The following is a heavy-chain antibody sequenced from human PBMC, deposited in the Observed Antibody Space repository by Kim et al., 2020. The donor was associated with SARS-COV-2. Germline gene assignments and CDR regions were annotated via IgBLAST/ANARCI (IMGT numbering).Heavy chain of an antibody. Sequence: GGSLRLSCVASGFPFSDYVMSWVRQAPGKGLEWVATVREIGNYSYYADSVKGRFTIFRDNSKNTLYLQMNSLRAEDTAVYYCANPFRHSPVTSPVWGQGT. CDR3: ANPFRHSPVTSPV. D-gene: IGHD4-17*01. CDR2: VREIGNYS. CDR1: GFPFSDYV. J-gene: IGHJ3*01. V-gene: IGHV3-23*01.